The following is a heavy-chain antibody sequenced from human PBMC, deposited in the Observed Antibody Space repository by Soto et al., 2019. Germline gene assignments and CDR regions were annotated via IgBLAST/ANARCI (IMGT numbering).Heavy chain of an antibody. V-gene: IGHV3-48*01. D-gene: IGHD1-7*01. J-gene: IGHJ4*02. CDR2: ISSSSSTI. Sequence: EVQLVESGGGLVQPGGSLRLSCAASGFTFSSYSMNWVRQAPGKGLEWVSYISSSSSTIYYADSVKGRFTISRDNAKNSLYLQMSSLRAEDTAVYYCARDLNYVPFDYWGQGNLLRVPS. CDR1: GFTFSSYS. CDR3: ARDLNYVPFDY.